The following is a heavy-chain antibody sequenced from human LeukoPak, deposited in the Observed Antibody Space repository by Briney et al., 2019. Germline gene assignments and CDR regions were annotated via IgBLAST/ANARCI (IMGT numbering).Heavy chain of an antibody. Sequence: GGSLRLSCAASGFTFSSYSMNWVRQTPGKGLEWVSSISSSSSYIFYADSVKGRFTMSRDNAKKSLFLQMNSLRAEDTAVYYCAREESGEYYDILTGYRAVPAFDPWGQGTLVTVSS. CDR1: GFTFSSYS. J-gene: IGHJ5*02. V-gene: IGHV3-21*01. D-gene: IGHD3-9*01. CDR3: AREESGEYYDILTGYRAVPAFDP. CDR2: ISSSSSYI.